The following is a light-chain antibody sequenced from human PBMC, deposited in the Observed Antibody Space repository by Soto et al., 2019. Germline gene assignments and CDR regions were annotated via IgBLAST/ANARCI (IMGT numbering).Light chain of an antibody. CDR1: SSDVGGYKY. CDR2: EVS. V-gene: IGLV2-14*01. CDR3: SSYTISSTVV. Sequence: QSVLTQPASVSGSPGQSITISCTGTSSDVGGYKYVSWYQHHPGKAPKLIIYEVSNRPSGVSNRFSGSKSGNTASLTISGLQAEDEADYYCSSYTISSTVVFGGGTQLTV. J-gene: IGLJ2*01.